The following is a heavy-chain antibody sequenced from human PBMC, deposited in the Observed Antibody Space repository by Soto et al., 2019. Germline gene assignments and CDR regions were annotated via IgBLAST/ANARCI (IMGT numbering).Heavy chain of an antibody. CDR3: ACLIAMIVVVPTAYGMDV. CDR2: IYHSGST. D-gene: IGHD3-22*01. J-gene: IGHJ6*02. Sequence: SETLSLTCTVVGGSIRSSSCRWSCNNQQPGKGLEWIGSIYHSGSTYYNPSLKSRVTISVDTSKNQFSLNLNFVTAADTAVYYFACLIAMIVVVPTAYGMDVWGQGTTVTVSS. CDR1: GGSIRSSSCR. V-gene: IGHV4-39*07.